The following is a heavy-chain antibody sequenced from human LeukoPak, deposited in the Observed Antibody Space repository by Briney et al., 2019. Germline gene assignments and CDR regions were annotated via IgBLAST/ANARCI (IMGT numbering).Heavy chain of an antibody. CDR3: AREGSAYYDFWSGYYILDY. J-gene: IGHJ4*01. Sequence: GGSLRLSCAASGFTFSSYAMHWDRQAPGKGLEWVAVISYDGSNKYYADSVKGRFTISRDNSKNTLYLQMNSLRAEDTAVYYCAREGSAYYDFWSGYYILDYWGQGTLVTVSS. V-gene: IGHV3-30-3*01. CDR1: GFTFSSYA. CDR2: ISYDGSNK. D-gene: IGHD3-3*01.